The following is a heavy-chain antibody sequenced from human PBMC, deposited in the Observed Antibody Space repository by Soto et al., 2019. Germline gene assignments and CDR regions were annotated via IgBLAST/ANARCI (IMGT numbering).Heavy chain of an antibody. D-gene: IGHD3-10*01. CDR2: IIPFHGVT. J-gene: IGHJ4*02. CDR1: GGTFSPYT. Sequence: QVQLVQSGAEVKKPGSSVKVSCKASGGTFSPYTINWVRQAPGQGLEWMGRIIPFHGVTNYAQKFQARVTITADKSTITAYMELSGLRFEDTAMYYCTRHLEITVSTWSFGGFWGRGTLVTVSS. CDR3: TRHLEITVSTWSFGGF. V-gene: IGHV1-69*02.